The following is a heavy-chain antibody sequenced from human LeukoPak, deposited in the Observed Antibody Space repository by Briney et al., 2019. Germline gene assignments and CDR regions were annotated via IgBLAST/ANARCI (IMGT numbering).Heavy chain of an antibody. Sequence: HPGRSLRLSCAASGLAFSNSIMHWVRQAPGKGLEWVSAMSFDGFSKYYADSLKGRLSISRDDSKNTVYLQMNSLRLEDTAVYYCAREGHTSGYCGTFDVWGQGTTVGVSS. CDR3: AREGHTSGYCGTFDV. D-gene: IGHD3-22*01. V-gene: IGHV3-30*04. J-gene: IGHJ3*01. CDR2: MSFDGFSK. CDR1: GLAFSNSI.